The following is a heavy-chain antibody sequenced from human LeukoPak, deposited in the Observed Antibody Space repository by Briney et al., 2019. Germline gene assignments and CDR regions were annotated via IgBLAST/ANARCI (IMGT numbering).Heavy chain of an antibody. CDR2: IYTSGST. CDR1: GGSISSGSYY. V-gene: IGHV4-61*02. Sequence: SETLSLTCTVSGGSISSGSYYWSWIRQPAGKGLEWIGRIYTSGSTNYNPSLKSRVTISVDTSKNQFSLKLSSVTAADTAVYYCASGRIAVAGTFDYWGQGTLVTVSS. CDR3: ASGRIAVAGTFDY. D-gene: IGHD6-19*01. J-gene: IGHJ4*02.